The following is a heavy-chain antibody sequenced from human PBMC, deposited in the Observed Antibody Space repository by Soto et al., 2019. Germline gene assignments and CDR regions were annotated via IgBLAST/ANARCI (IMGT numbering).Heavy chain of an antibody. CDR1: GGTFSSYS. J-gene: IGHJ6*02. CDR3: TRGSPLDSYYGWDV. V-gene: IGHV1-8*02. Sequence: GASVKVSCKASGGTFSSYSINWVRQATGQGLEWMGWMNPKDGNTGYAQKFQGRVTMTRDTSISTAYMELSSLRSEDTAVYYCTRGSPLDSYYGWDVWGQGTPVTVSS. CDR2: MNPKDGNT.